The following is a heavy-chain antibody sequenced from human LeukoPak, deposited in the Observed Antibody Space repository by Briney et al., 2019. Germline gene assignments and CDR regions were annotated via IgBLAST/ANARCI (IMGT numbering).Heavy chain of an antibody. CDR1: GFMFSSYG. D-gene: IGHD2-21*02. Sequence: GRSLRLSCAASGFMFSSYGMHWVRQAPGKGLEWVAVIWYDESNKYYADSVKGRFTISRDNSKNTLSLQMNSLRAEGTAVYCCARDFRGYCGGDCYSALDYWGQGTLVTVSS. CDR3: ARDFRGYCGGDCYSALDY. V-gene: IGHV3-33*01. J-gene: IGHJ4*02. CDR2: IWYDESNK.